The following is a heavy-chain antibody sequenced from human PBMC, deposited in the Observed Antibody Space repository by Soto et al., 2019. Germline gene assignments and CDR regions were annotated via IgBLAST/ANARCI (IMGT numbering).Heavy chain of an antibody. CDR2: IYYTGFT. CDR3: ARAYRINGWSDYFFDY. J-gene: IGHJ4*02. D-gene: IGHD6-19*01. CDR1: GDSLSGGDYY. Sequence: QVLLQESGPGLVKSSQTLSLTCTVSGDSLSGGDYYWSWIRQPPGKGLEWIGDIYYTGFTFYNPSLKSRLPISLDSSKNQFSLRLNSVTAADTAVYFCARAYRINGWSDYFFDYWGQGTLVTVSS. V-gene: IGHV4-30-4*08.